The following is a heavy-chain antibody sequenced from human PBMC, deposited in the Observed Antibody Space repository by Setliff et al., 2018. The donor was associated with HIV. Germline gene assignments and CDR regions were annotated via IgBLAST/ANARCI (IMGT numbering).Heavy chain of an antibody. CDR2: IYGNGNT. CDR3: ARLDSSIFGTIKPLHHFDY. D-gene: IGHD3-3*01. CDR1: GGSISGHF. Sequence: SETLSLTCSVSGGSISGHFWSWIRQSTGKGLEWIGYIYGNGNTKYNRFLNSRVTMSVDTSKNQFSLNLNSATAADTAMYYCARLDSSIFGTIKPLHHFDYWGQGLMVTVSS. J-gene: IGHJ4*01. V-gene: IGHV4-4*09.